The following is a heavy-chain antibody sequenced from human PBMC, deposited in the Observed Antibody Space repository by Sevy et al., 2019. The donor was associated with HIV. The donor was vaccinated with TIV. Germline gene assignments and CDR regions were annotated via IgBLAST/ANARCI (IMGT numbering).Heavy chain of an antibody. Sequence: ASLKVSCKASGGTFSSYAINWVRQAPGQGLKWMGGIIPIFATVTYAQNFQGRVTITADESTSTAYMELSSLRSEDTAVYYCARGGIQMATITPFDYWGQGTLVTVSS. CDR3: ARGGIQMATITPFDY. D-gene: IGHD5-12*01. V-gene: IGHV1-69*13. J-gene: IGHJ4*02. CDR1: GGTFSSYA. CDR2: IIPIFATV.